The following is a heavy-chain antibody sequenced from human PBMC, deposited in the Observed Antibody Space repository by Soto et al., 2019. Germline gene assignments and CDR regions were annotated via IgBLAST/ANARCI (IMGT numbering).Heavy chain of an antibody. CDR1: GFTFSSYS. CDR3: ARVGNYYYYYMDV. Sequence: EVQLVESGGGLVQPGGSLRLSCTASGFTFSSYSMNWVRQAPGKGLEWVSYISSSSSTIYYADSVKGRFTISRDNAKNSLYLQMNRLRAEDTAVYYCARVGNYYYYYMDVWGKGTKVTVSS. J-gene: IGHJ6*03. V-gene: IGHV3-48*01. D-gene: IGHD6-13*01. CDR2: ISSSSSTI.